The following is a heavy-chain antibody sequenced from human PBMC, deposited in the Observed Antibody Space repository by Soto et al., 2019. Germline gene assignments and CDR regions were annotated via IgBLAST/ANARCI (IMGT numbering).Heavy chain of an antibody. V-gene: IGHV4-61*01. J-gene: IGHJ4*02. D-gene: IGHD2-21*01. CDR1: GDSVSIGTYY. Sequence: PSDTLSVTWTVSGDSVSIGTYYWSWIRQPPGKGLEWIGFIHYSGSTNYNPSLKSRVTMSVDTSKNHFSLKLTSVNAADTAVYYCTRGGDAYKNGHWGQGTLVTVSS. CDR3: TRGGDAYKNGH. CDR2: IHYSGST.